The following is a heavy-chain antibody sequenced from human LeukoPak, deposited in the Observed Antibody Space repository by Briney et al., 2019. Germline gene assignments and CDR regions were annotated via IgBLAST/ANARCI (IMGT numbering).Heavy chain of an antibody. CDR1: GGSISSSSYY. CDR3: ARHGEASVVYIDH. J-gene: IGHJ4*02. V-gene: IGHV4-39*01. D-gene: IGHD2-15*01. CDR2: IHYSGNT. Sequence: SETLSLTCSVSGGSISSSSYYWGWIRQPPGKGLEWIGTIHYSGNTYYNPSLKSRVTISVDTSKNHFSLKLSSVTAADTAMYYCARHGEASVVYIDHWGQGTLVTVSS.